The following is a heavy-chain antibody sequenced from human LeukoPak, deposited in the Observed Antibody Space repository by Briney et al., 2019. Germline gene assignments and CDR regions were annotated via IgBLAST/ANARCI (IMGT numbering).Heavy chain of an antibody. CDR3: ARAEYSSSSGFDY. CDR2: IKGDGTYK. CDR1: GFTFTNYA. Sequence: GGSLRLSCVASGFTFTNYAMSWVRQGPGKGLEWVPRIKGDGTYKNYADSVRGRFTISRDNAKNTLSLQMNSLRAEDTAVYYCARAEYSSSSGFDYWGQGTLVTVSS. J-gene: IGHJ4*02. V-gene: IGHV3-74*01. D-gene: IGHD6-6*01.